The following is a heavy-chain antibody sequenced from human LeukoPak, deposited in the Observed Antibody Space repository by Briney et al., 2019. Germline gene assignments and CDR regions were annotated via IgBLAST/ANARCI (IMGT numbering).Heavy chain of an antibody. J-gene: IGHJ4*02. V-gene: IGHV4-59*01. CDR1: GGSISSYY. CDR2: IYYSGST. CDR3: ARDISGYDYFDY. Sequence: SETLSLTCTVSGGSISSYYWSWIRQPPGKGLGWIGYIYYSGSTNYNPSLKSRVTISVDTSKNQFSLKLSSVTAADTAVYYCARDISGYDYFDYWGQGTLVTVSS. D-gene: IGHD5-12*01.